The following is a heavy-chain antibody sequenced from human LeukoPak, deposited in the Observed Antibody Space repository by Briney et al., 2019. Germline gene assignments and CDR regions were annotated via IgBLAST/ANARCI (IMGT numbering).Heavy chain of an antibody. J-gene: IGHJ3*02. V-gene: IGHV4-38-2*02. D-gene: IGHD5-18*01. Sequence: SETLSLTCTVSGYSISSGYYWGWIRQPPGKGLEWIGSIYHSGSTYYNPSLKSRVTISVDTSKNQFSLKLSSVTAADTAVYYCARESMDTAMVWRDAFDIWGRGTMVTVSS. CDR1: GYSISSGYY. CDR3: ARESMDTAMVWRDAFDI. CDR2: IYHSGST.